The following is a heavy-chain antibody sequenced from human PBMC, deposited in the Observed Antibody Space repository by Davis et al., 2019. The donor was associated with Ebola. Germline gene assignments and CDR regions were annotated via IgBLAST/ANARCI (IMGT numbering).Heavy chain of an antibody. V-gene: IGHV1-18*01. CDR3: ASSTVAVRSYSAH. J-gene: IGHJ4*02. Sequence: ASVKVSCKASGYIFTSYGINWVRQAPGQGLEWMGWISFFNGNTHYAQKFQGRVTMTTDKSSTTAYMEMRSLTSDDTAVYYCASSTVAVRSYSAHWGQGTLVTVSS. CDR2: ISFFNGNT. CDR1: GYIFTSYG. D-gene: IGHD2-2*01.